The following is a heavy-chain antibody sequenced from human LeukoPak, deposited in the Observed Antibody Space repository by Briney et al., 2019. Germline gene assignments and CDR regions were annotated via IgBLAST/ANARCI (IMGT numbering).Heavy chain of an antibody. V-gene: IGHV4-59*01. D-gene: IGHD7-27*01. CDR1: GGSIVSNY. Sequence: SETLSLTCTVSGGSIVSNYLHWIRQPPGKGLEWIGYVYYSGSSNYNPSLKSRVTISVDTSKNQFSLKLSSVTAADTAVYYCARDPAGEGCFDYWGQGTLVTVSS. CDR2: VYYSGSS. CDR3: ARDPAGEGCFDY. J-gene: IGHJ4*02.